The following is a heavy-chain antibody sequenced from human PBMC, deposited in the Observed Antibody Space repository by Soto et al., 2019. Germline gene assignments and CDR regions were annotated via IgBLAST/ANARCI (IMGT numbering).Heavy chain of an antibody. CDR3: ARWVEVSLDYFDS. D-gene: IGHD2-15*01. Sequence: SETLSLTCTVSGDSVTSDSHYWGWIRQPPGKGLECIAHIYHSGNTYYNPSLKSRVSISVDTSKSQFSLHLSSVTAADTAVYYCARWVEVSLDYFDSWGQGTPVTVSS. CDR1: GDSVTSDSHY. J-gene: IGHJ4*02. V-gene: IGHV4-31*03. CDR2: IYHSGNT.